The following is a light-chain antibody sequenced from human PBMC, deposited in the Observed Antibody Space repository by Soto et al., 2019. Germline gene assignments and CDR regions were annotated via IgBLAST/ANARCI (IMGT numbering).Light chain of an antibody. J-gene: IGKJ5*01. V-gene: IGKV3-15*01. CDR2: GAS. Sequence: EIVMTQSPATLSVSPGKTSTLSCRASQYVSNKVAWYQQKPGQAHRLLILGASTRATGVPARFSGSGSGTEFNLSISSLQSEDFAVYYCKQYKEWTPFTFGPGKDWRL. CDR1: QYVSNK. CDR3: KQYKEWTPFT.